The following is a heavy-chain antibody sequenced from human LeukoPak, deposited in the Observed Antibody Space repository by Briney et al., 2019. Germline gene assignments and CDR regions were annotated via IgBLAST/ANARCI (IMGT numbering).Heavy chain of an antibody. D-gene: IGHD3-22*01. CDR1: GFSFSIYG. J-gene: IGHJ4*02. Sequence: GGSLRLSCAASGFSFSIYGMHWVRQAPGKGLEWVAVAYGDGSDKYYADSVKGRFTISKDISKNTLYVQMNSLRAEDTAMYYCATGSGYYYGHWGQGTLVTVSS. CDR2: AYGDGSDK. CDR3: ATGSGYYYGH. V-gene: IGHV3-30*12.